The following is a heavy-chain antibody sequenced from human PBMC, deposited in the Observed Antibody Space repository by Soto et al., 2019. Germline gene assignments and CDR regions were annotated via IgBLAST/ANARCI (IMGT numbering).Heavy chain of an antibody. J-gene: IGHJ6*02. CDR3: AKGADGSGSYDYYYYGMDV. V-gene: IGHV3-23*01. Sequence: GGSLRLSCAASGCTFSSYAMSWVRQAPGKGLEWVSAISGSGGSTYYADSVKGRFTISRDNSKNTLYLQMNSLRAEDTAVYYCAKGADGSGSYDYYYYGMDVWGQGTTVTVSS. CDR1: GCTFSSYA. D-gene: IGHD3-10*01. CDR2: ISGSGGST.